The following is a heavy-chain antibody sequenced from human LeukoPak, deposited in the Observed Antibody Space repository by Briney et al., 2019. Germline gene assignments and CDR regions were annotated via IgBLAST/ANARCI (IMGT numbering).Heavy chain of an antibody. D-gene: IGHD3-22*01. J-gene: IGHJ3*02. CDR1: GLTVSSNY. Sequence: GGSLRLSCAASGLTVSSNYMSWVRQAPGKGLEWVSVIYIGGSTYYADSVKGRFTISRDNSKNTLYLQMNSLRAEDTAVCYCARDRGTYYYDSSAPAVAFDICGQGTVVTVSS. CDR2: IYIGGST. V-gene: IGHV3-66*02. CDR3: ARDRGTYYYDSSAPAVAFDI.